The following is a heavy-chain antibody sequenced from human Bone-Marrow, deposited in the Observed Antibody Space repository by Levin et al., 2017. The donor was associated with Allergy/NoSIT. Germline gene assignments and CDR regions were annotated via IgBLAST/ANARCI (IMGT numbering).Heavy chain of an antibody. Sequence: KISCKASKGTFDNYAITWVRQAPGQGLEWMGGTVPFFGTENYAQKFQGRITITADKSTSTAYMELSSLRSDDTAVYYCARGNIVTTIMNFYYMDVWGKGTTVTVSS. CDR2: TVPFFGTE. V-gene: IGHV1-69*06. CDR1: KGTFDNYA. CDR3: ARGNIVTTIMNFYYMDV. D-gene: IGHD5-12*01. J-gene: IGHJ6*03.